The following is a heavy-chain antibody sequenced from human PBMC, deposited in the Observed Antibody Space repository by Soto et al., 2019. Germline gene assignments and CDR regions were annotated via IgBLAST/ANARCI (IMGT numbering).Heavy chain of an antibody. CDR2: IYPGDSDT. D-gene: IGHD2-15*01. V-gene: IGHV5-51*01. J-gene: IGHJ6*02. CDR3: ARHGYCSGVSCYGYYHSYGMDV. CDR1: GYSFTSYW. Sequence: LGESLKISCKGSGYSFTSYWIGWVRQMPGKGLEWMGIIYPGDSDTRYSPSFQGQVTISADKSISTAYLQWSSLKASDTAMYYCARHGYCSGVSCYGYYHSYGMDVWGQGTTVTVSS.